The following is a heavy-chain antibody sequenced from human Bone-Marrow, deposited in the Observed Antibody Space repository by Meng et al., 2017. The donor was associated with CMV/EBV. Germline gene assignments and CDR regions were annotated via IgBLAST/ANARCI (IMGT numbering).Heavy chain of an antibody. Sequence: GESLKISCAASGFAFSTYWMHWVRQAPWKGLVWVSRIDSDGTVTTYGDSVKGRFTVSRDNAQNTMYLQMSSLRAEDTAVYFCGRDIVGHTVDYWGQGTLVTVSS. CDR2: IDSDGTVT. CDR1: GFAFSTYW. J-gene: IGHJ4*02. CDR3: GRDIVGHTVDY. V-gene: IGHV3-74*03. D-gene: IGHD1-26*01.